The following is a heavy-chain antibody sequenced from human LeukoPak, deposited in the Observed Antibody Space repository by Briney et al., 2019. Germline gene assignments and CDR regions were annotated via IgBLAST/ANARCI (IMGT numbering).Heavy chain of an antibody. CDR2: ISGSGGST. CDR3: AKIGYSSGWYTPPLFDY. CDR1: GFTFSSYA. Sequence: GGSLRLSCAASGFTFSSYAMSWVRQAPGKGLEWVSAISGSGGSTYYADSVKGRFPISRDNSKNTLYLQMNSLRAEDKAVYYCAKIGYSSGWYTPPLFDYWGQGTLVTVSS. D-gene: IGHD6-19*01. V-gene: IGHV3-23*01. J-gene: IGHJ4*02.